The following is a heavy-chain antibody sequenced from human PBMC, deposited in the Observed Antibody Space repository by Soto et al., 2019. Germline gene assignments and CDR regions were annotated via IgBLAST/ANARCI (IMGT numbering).Heavy chain of an antibody. J-gene: IGHJ4*02. CDR3: ARGSGQQLVQQHFDY. CDR2: ISSNGGST. V-gene: IGHV3-64*01. D-gene: IGHD6-13*01. Sequence: GGSLRLSCAASGFTFSSYAMHWVRQAPGKGLEYVSAISSNGGSTYYANSVKGRFTISRENSKNTLYLQMGSLRAEDMAVYYCARGSGQQLVQQHFDYWGQGTLVTVSS. CDR1: GFTFSSYA.